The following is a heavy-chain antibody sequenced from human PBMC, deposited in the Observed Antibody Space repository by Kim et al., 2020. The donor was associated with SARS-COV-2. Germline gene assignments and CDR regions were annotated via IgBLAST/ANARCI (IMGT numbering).Heavy chain of an antibody. V-gene: IGHV3-73*01. D-gene: IGHD1-1*01. CDR3: TRYPDTTFAYWDGFD. CDR2: IRCKGNGYSS. CDR1: GFTFSDSA. Sequence: GGSLRLSCGASGFTFSDSAMHWVRQASGKGLEWVGGIRCKGNGYSSAYSVSGRFRFTRSSDDSTHTPYLQMHSLKTADTADCECTRYPDTTFAYWDGFD. J-gene: IGHJ3*02.